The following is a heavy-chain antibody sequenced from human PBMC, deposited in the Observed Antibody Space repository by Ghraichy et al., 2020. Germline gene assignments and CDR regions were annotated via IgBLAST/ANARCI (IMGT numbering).Heavy chain of an antibody. CDR2: IDWDDDK. CDR1: GFSLSTSGMR. D-gene: IGHD4-17*01. V-gene: IGHV2-70*04. Sequence: SGPTLVKPTQTLTLTCTFSGFSLSTSGMRVSWIRQPPGQALEWLARIDWDDDKFYSTSLKTRLTISKDTSKNQVVLTMTNMDPVDTATYYCARSQTDYGDDAFDIWGQGTLVTVSS. J-gene: IGHJ3*02. CDR3: ARSQTDYGDDAFDI.